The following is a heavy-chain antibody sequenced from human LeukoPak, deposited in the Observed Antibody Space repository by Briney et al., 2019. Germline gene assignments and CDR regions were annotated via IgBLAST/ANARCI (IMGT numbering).Heavy chain of an antibody. D-gene: IGHD2/OR15-2a*01. CDR2: ISYDGSNK. Sequence: PGGSLRLSCAASGFTFSSYAMHWVRQAPGKGLEWVAVISYDGSNKYYADSVKGRFTISRDNSKNTLYLQMNSLRAEDTAVYYCAKLLIGRFGYYFDYWGQGTLVTVSS. J-gene: IGHJ4*02. CDR1: GFTFSSYA. CDR3: AKLLIGRFGYYFDY. V-gene: IGHV3-30-3*02.